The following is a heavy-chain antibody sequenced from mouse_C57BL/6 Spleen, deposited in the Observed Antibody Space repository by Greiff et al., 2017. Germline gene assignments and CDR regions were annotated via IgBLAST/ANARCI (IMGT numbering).Heavy chain of an antibody. Sequence: VQLQHSGAELVKPGASVKLSCKASGYTFTSYWMHWVKQRPGQGLEWIGMIHPNSGSTNYNEKSKSKATLTVDKSSSTAYMQLSSLTSEDSAVYYCARSPDDYGFDYWGQGTTLTVSS. CDR2: IHPNSGST. CDR3: ARSPDDYGFDY. J-gene: IGHJ2*01. V-gene: IGHV1-64*01. CDR1: GYTFTSYW. D-gene: IGHD2-4*01.